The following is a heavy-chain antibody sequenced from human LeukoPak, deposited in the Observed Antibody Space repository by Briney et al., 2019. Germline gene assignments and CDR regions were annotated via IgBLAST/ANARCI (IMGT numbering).Heavy chain of an antibody. V-gene: IGHV4-30-2*01. J-gene: IGHJ3*02. CDR1: GGSISSGGYY. Sequence: SSQTLSLTCTVSGGSISSGGYYWSWIRQPPGKGLEWIGFIYHSGSTSYNPSLKSRVTISVDLSKNQFSLRLSSVTAADTAVYYCARALTIDASDAFDIWGQGTMVTVSS. CDR2: IYHSGST. D-gene: IGHD3-9*01. CDR3: ARALTIDASDAFDI.